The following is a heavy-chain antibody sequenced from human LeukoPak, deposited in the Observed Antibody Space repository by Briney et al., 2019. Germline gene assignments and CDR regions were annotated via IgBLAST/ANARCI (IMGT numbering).Heavy chain of an antibody. V-gene: IGHV3-15*01. CDR2: IKTKTDGEST. Sequence: SGGSLTLSCAVSGFTLKNAWMNWVRQAPGKGLEWVGRIKTKTDGESTDYAAPVNDRFTISRDDSKDTLFLHMSNLKTEDTAVYYCTTDSLFGDDYNPDPFDYWGQGTLVAVSS. D-gene: IGHD5-24*01. J-gene: IGHJ4*02. CDR1: GFTLKNAW. CDR3: TTDSLFGDDYNPDPFDY.